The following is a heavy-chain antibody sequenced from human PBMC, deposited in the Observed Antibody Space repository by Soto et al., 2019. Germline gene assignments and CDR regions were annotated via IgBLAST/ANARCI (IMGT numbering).Heavy chain of an antibody. D-gene: IGHD3-16*02. CDR1: GATFRNLW. V-gene: IGHV3-15*01. Sequence: EVQLVESGGGLVKTGESLRLSCAVSGATFRNLWMAWVRQPPGKGLEWIGRIKSKFDGETTDYVAPVNGRFIISRDDSKNTLFLQMNSLKSDDTAVYYCTTDRPYTYGGVITTWGQGTKVTVSS. J-gene: IGHJ3*01. CDR3: TTDRPYTYGGVITT. CDR2: IKSKFDGETT.